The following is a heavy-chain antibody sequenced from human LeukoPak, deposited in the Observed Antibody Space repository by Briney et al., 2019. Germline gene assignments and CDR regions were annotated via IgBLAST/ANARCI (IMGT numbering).Heavy chain of an antibody. CDR2: IYYSGST. J-gene: IGHJ3*02. D-gene: IGHD3-16*01. Sequence: SETLSLTCTVSGASINTYYWSWIRQPPGKGLEWIGYIYYSGSTYYNPSLKSRVTISVDTSKNQFSLKLSSVTAADTAVYYCARLIKRAFDIWGQGTMVTVSS. CDR3: ARLIKRAFDI. V-gene: IGHV4-59*04. CDR1: GASINTYY.